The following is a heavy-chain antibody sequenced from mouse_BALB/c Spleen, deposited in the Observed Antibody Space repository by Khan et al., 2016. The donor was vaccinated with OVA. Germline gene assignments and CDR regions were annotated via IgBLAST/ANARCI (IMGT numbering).Heavy chain of an antibody. J-gene: IGHJ3*01. CDR3: ARLGPGFAY. Sequence: EVQLQESGPGLVKPSQSLSLSCTVSGYSITSDYAWNWIRQFPGNKLEWMGYIGYSGSTSYNPSLKSRISITRDTFKNQFFLQLNSVTTEDTAAYYSARLGPGFAYWGQGTLVTVSA. CDR2: IGYSGST. CDR1: GYSITSDYA. V-gene: IGHV3-2*02. D-gene: IGHD4-1*01.